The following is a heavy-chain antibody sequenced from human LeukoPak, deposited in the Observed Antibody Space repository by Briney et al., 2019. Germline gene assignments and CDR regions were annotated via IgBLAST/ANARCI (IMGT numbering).Heavy chain of an antibody. CDR1: GYTFTSHW. Sequence: AGESLKISCQVSGYTFTSHWISWVRQMPGKGLEWMGKIDPSDSYTKYSPSFQGHVTISTDKSITTAYLQRSSLKASDTAMYYCARHVGITSASDYWGQGTLVTVSS. V-gene: IGHV5-10-1*01. CDR3: ARHVGITSASDY. CDR2: IDPSDSYT. D-gene: IGHD1-26*01. J-gene: IGHJ4*02.